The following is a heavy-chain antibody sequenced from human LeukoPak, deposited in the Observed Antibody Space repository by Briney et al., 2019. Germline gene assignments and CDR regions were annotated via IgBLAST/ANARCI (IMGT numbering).Heavy chain of an antibody. D-gene: IGHD3-10*01. V-gene: IGHV1-18*01. CDR1: GYTFSTYG. J-gene: IGHJ3*01. CDR3: ARDLYYYGSGSYYDVFDV. Sequence: GASVKVSCTASGYTFSTYGISWVRQAPGQGLEGMGWISAYKGNTYYAQKLQGRVTMTTDTSTSTAYMELRSLRSDDTAIYYCARDLYYYGSGSYYDVFDVWGQGTMVTVSS. CDR2: ISAYKGNT.